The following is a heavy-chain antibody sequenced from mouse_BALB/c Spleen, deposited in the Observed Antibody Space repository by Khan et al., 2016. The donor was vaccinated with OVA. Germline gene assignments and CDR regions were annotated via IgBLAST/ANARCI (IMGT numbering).Heavy chain of an antibody. Sequence: QVQLKQSGPELKKPGETVKISCKTSGYTFTNYGMNWVRQTPGKGLKWMGWIKTNTGEPTYAEEFKGRFVFSLESSARAVYLQINNLKKKDEATYFYARESLLLYCDHWGQGTTLTGSS. D-gene: IGHD2-12*01. CDR1: GYTFTNYG. CDR2: IKTNTGEP. CDR3: ARESLLLYCDH. V-gene: IGHV9-3*02. J-gene: IGHJ2*01.